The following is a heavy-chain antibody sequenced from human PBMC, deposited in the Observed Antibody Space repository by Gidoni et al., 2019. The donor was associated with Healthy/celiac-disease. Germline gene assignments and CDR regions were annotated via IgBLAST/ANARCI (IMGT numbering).Heavy chain of an antibody. CDR1: GYTFTSYD. V-gene: IGHV1-8*01. CDR3: TSSGSYYNPGGYYYYYGMDV. J-gene: IGHJ6*02. CDR2: MNPNSGNT. Sequence: QVQLVQSGAEVKKPGASVKVSCKASGYTFTSYDITWVRQATGQGLEWMGWMNPNSGNTGYAQKFQGRVTMTRNTSISTAYMELSSLRSEDTAVYYCTSSGSYYNPGGYYYYYGMDVWGQGTTVTVSS. D-gene: IGHD3-10*01.